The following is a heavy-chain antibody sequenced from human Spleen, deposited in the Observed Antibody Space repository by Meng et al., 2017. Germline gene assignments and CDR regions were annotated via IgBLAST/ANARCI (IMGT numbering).Heavy chain of an antibody. Sequence: GESLKISCAASGFSFSSYAMSWVRHAPGKGLEWVSLISWDGGSTYYADSVKGRFTISRDNSKNSLYLQMNSLRAEDTAAYYCAKNMRIRGVIPYYYYGMDVWGQGTTVTVSS. CDR1: GFSFSSYA. D-gene: IGHD3-10*01. J-gene: IGHJ6*02. CDR2: ISWDGGST. V-gene: IGHV3-43D*04. CDR3: AKNMRIRGVIPYYYYGMDV.